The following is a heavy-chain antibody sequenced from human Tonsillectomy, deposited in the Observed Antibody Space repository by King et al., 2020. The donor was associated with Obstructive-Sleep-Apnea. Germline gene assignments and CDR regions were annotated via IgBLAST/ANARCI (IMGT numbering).Heavy chain of an antibody. CDR1: GGSINSYY. V-gene: IGHV4-4*07. Sequence: VQLQESGPGLVKPSETLSLTCTVSGGSINSYYWSWIRQPAGKGLEWIGRIYTSGSTNYNPSLKSRVTLSVDTSKNQFSLKLSSMTAADPAVYYCTRDGSVGWFDSWGQGTLVTVSS. CDR3: TRDGSVGWFDS. CDR2: IYTSGST. J-gene: IGHJ5*01. D-gene: IGHD2-15*01.